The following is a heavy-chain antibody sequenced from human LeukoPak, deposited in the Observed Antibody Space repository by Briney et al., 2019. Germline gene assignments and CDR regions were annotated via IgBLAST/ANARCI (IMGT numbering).Heavy chain of an antibody. CDR2: IYYSGST. J-gene: IGHJ6*03. Sequence: NPSETLSLTCTVSGGSISSSSYYWGWIRQPPGKGLEWIGSIYYSGSTYYNPSLKSRVTISVDTSKNQFSLKLTSVTAADTAVYCCARGYISYYMDVWGTGTTVTVSS. D-gene: IGHD3-9*01. V-gene: IGHV4-39*07. CDR1: GGSISSSSYY. CDR3: ARGYISYYMDV.